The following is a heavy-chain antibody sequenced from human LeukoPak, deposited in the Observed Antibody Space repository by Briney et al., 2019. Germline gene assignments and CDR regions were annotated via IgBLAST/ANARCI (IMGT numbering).Heavy chain of an antibody. J-gene: IGHJ5*02. Sequence: PSETLSLTCAVSGGSISSGSYYWSWIRQPAGKGLEWIGRIYTSGSTNYNPSLKSRVTISVDTSKNQFSLKLSSVTAADTAVYYCARDHTIFGVVFPSDPWGQGTLVTVSS. V-gene: IGHV4-61*02. CDR1: GGSISSGSYY. CDR2: IYTSGST. D-gene: IGHD3-3*01. CDR3: ARDHTIFGVVFPSDP.